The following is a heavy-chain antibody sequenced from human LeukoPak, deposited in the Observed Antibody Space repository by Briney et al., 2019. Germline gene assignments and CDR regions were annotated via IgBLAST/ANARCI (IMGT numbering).Heavy chain of an antibody. J-gene: IGHJ4*02. D-gene: IGHD6-13*01. CDR2: INPNSGGT. CDR3: ARPYSSSWPYFDY. Sequence: PRASVKVSCKASGYTFTGYYMHWVRQAPGQGLEWMGWINPNSGGTNYAQKFQGRVTMTRDTSISTAYMELSRLRSDDTAVYYCARPYSSSWPYFDYWGQGTLVTVSS. CDR1: GYTFTGYY. V-gene: IGHV1-2*02.